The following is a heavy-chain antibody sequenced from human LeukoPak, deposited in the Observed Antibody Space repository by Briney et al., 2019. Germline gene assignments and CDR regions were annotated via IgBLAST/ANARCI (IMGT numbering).Heavy chain of an antibody. CDR3: AKVNVPYCSGGSCYPLDY. J-gene: IGHJ4*02. V-gene: IGHV3-7*01. D-gene: IGHD2-15*01. CDR2: IKQDGSAK. CDR1: GFTFSSYW. Sequence: QTGGSLRLSCAASGFTFSSYWMSWVRQAPGKGLEWVANIKQDGSAKYYVNSVKGRFTISRDNAKNTLYLQMNSLRAEDTAVYYCAKVNVPYCSGGSCYPLDYWGQGTLVTVSS.